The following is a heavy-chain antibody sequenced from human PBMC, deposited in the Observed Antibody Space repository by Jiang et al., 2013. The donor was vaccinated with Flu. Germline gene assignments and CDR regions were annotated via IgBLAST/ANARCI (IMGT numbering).Heavy chain of an antibody. D-gene: IGHD2-8*01. CDR2: IYPGDSDT. CDR1: GYRFTSYW. J-gene: IGHJ4*02. V-gene: IGHV5-51*01. CDR3: AIRGFHCTNNVCSYYFDY. Sequence: LVESGPEVKKPGESLKISCKGSGYRFTSYWIVWVRQMPGKGLEWMGIIYPGDSDTTYSPSLQGQVTISADKSISTAYLQWSSLKASDTAMYFCAIRGFHCTNNVCSYYFDYWGQGTLVTVSS.